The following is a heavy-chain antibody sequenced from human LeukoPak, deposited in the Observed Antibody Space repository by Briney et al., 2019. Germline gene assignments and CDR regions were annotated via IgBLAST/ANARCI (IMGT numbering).Heavy chain of an antibody. V-gene: IGHV4-34*01. Sequence: SETLSLTCAVYGGSFSGYYWSWIRQPPGKGLEWIGEINHRGSTNYNPSLKSRVTISVDTSKNQFSLKLSSVTAADTAVYYCARGRSGTRGAFDIWGQGTMVTVSS. D-gene: IGHD1-26*01. CDR2: INHRGST. J-gene: IGHJ3*02. CDR3: ARGRSGTRGAFDI. CDR1: GGSFSGYY.